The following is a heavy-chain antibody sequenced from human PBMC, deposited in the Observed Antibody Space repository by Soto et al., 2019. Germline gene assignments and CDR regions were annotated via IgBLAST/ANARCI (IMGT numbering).Heavy chain of an antibody. V-gene: IGHV3-30*18. CDR2: ISNDGRKE. CDR1: GFTFSDYG. D-gene: IGHD2-21*02. J-gene: IGHJ6*02. Sequence: QVQLVQSGGAAVQPGRSLTLSCAASGFTFSDYGMHWVRQAPGKGLEWVAVISNDGRKESYADSVKARFTISRDNSQNTLYREMTSLRVDDTGVYYCAKDPRGGGNSYYYYGEDVWGQGTMVTFTS. CDR3: AKDPRGGGNSYYYYGEDV.